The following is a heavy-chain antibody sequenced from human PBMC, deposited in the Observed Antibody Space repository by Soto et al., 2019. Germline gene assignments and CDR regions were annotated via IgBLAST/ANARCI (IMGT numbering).Heavy chain of an antibody. CDR3: ASNSGAGGVVTMRYFDL. J-gene: IGHJ2*01. CDR2: IIPIFGTA. V-gene: IGHV1-69*12. CDR1: GGTFSSYA. Sequence: QVQLVQSGAEVKKPGSSVKVSCKASGGTFSSYAISWVRQAPGQGLEWMGGIIPIFGTANYAQKFQGRVTITADESTSTAYMELSSLRSEDTVVYYCASNSGAGGVVTMRYFDLWGRGTLVTVSS. D-gene: IGHD3-22*01.